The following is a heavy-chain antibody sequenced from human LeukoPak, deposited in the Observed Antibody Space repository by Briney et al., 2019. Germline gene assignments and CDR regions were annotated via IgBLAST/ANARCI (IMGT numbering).Heavy chain of an antibody. CDR1: GGTFSSYA. CDR2: IIPIFGTA. CDR3: ARDTAAAGKVWFDP. J-gene: IGHJ5*02. D-gene: IGHD6-13*01. Sequence: SVKVSCKASGGTFSSYAISWVRQAPGQGLEWMGGIIPIFGTANYAQKFQGRVTMTRDTSISTAYMELSRLRSDDTAVYYCARDTAAAGKVWFDPWGQGTLVTVSS. V-gene: IGHV1-69*05.